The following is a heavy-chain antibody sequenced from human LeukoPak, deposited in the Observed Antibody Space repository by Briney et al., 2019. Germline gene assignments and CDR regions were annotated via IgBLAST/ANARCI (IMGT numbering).Heavy chain of an antibody. CDR3: VRAPVVVPAAPMWFDP. V-gene: IGHV1-18*01. D-gene: IGHD2-2*01. CDR2: ISADSGNT. J-gene: IGHJ5*02. Sequence: GASVKVSCKASGYTISSFGITWVRQAPGQGLEWMGWISADSGNTDYAQKFQGRVTMTTDTPTNTAYMELRSLRSDDTAVYYCVRAPVVVPAAPMWFDPWGQGTLVTVSS. CDR1: GYTISSFG.